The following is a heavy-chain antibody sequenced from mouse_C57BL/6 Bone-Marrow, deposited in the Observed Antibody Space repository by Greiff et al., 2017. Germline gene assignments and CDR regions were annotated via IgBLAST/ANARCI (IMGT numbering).Heavy chain of an antibody. J-gene: IGHJ4*01. Sequence: QVQLQQPGTELVKPGASVKLSCKASGYTFTSYWMHWVKQRPGQGLEWIGNINPSNGGTNYNEKFKSKATLTVDKSSSTAYMQLSRLTSEDSAVDFCAREGLQDGNYYYAMDYWGQGTSVTVSS. D-gene: IGHD2-1*01. CDR3: AREGLQDGNYYYAMDY. CDR1: GYTFTSYW. CDR2: INPSNGGT. V-gene: IGHV1-53*01.